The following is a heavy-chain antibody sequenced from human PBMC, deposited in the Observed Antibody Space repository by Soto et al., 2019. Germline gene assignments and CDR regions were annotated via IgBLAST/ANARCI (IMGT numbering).Heavy chain of an antibody. CDR1: GFTFSSYA. J-gene: IGHJ4*02. CDR3: AKDSRHCSGGSCYSHY. D-gene: IGHD2-15*01. CDR2: ISGSGGST. V-gene: IGHV3-23*01. Sequence: GGSPRLSCAASGFTFSSYAMSWVRQAPGKGLEWVSAISGSGGSTYYADSVKGRFTISRDNSKNTLYLQMNSLRAEDTAVYYCAKDSRHCSGGSCYSHYWGQGTLVTVSS.